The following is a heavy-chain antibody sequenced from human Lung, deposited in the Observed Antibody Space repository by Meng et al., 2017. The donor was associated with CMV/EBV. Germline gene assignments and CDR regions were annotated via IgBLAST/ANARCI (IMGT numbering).Heavy chain of an antibody. CDR2: IYYSGST. V-gene: IGHV4-30-4*08. J-gene: IGHJ3*02. CDR1: GGSTSSGDYY. Sequence: QVHRQKPGPRMVTPSPPLSSPSPVSGGSTSSGDYYWGWIRQPPGKGLEWIGYIYYSGSTYYNPSLKSRVTISVDTSKNQFSLKLSSVTAADTAVYYCAREGIYDIYPNDAFDIWGQGTMVTVSS. CDR3: AREGIYDIYPNDAFDI. D-gene: IGHD3-22*01.